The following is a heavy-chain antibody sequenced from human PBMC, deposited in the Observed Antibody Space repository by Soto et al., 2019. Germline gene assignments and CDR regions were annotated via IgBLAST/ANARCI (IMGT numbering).Heavy chain of an antibody. CDR2: INHSGST. CDR3: ARAQDTATAYYFDY. CDR1: GGSFSGYY. D-gene: IGHD5-18*01. Sequence: PSETLSLTCAVYGGSFSGYYWSWIRQPPGKGLEWIGEINHSGSTNYNPSLKSRVTISVDTSKNQFSLKLSSVTAADTAVYYCARAQDTATAYYFDYWGQGTLVTVSS. V-gene: IGHV4-34*01. J-gene: IGHJ4*02.